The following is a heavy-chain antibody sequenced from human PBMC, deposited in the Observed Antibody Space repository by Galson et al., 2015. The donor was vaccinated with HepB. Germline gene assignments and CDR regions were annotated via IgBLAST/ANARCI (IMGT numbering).Heavy chain of an antibody. CDR2: VYYSGST. V-gene: IGHV4-39*02. J-gene: IGHJ4*02. CDR3: ARDYYDSSRFDY. D-gene: IGHD3-22*01. Sequence: ETLSLTCTVSGGSISSSSYYWGWIRQPPGKGLEWIGSVYYSGSTYYNPSLKSRVTISVATSKNHFSLKRICVTAADTAVYYFARDYYDSSRFDYWGQGTLVTVSS. CDR1: GGSISSSSYY.